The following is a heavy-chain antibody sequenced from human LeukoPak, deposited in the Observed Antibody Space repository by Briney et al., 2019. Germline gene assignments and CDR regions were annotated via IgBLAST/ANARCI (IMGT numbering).Heavy chain of an antibody. CDR1: GDTFSRYA. V-gene: IGHV1-69*04. D-gene: IGHD1-26*01. J-gene: IGHJ4*02. CDR3: ARSVGGATTPRFDY. Sequence: SVKVSCKASGDTFSRYAISWVRQAPGQGLEWMGRIIPSLDIPNYPQKFQGRVTITADKSTSTAYMEVRSLGSEDTAVYYCARSVGGATTPRFDYWGQGTLVTISS. CDR2: IIPSLDIP.